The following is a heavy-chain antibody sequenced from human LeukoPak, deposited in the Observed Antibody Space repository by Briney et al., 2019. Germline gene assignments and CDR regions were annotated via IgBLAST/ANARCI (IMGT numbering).Heavy chain of an antibody. CDR2: IYYSGST. Sequence: KPSETLSLTCTVSGGSISSSSYYWGWIRQPPGKGLEWIGSIYYSGSTYYNPSLKSRVTISVDTSKNQFSLKLSSVTAADTAVYFCAREPDYGDYGRFFDYWGQGTLVTVSS. CDR3: AREPDYGDYGRFFDY. CDR1: GGSISSSSYY. J-gene: IGHJ4*02. D-gene: IGHD4-17*01. V-gene: IGHV4-39*07.